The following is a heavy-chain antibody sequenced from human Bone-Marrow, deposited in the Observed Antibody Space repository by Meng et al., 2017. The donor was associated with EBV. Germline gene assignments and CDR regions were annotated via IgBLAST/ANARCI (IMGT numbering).Heavy chain of an antibody. Sequence: RLVQAGAEVKEPGVLVMASCNTSGGTFRSDAISWVRQAPGQGLVWMGGLIPMTGVAHYAQKFQDRVSIIADESTSTHYLELSSLRSEDTAIYFCASESGRGFTPDYWGQGTLVTAS. CDR2: LIPMTGVA. CDR3: ASESGRGFTPDY. D-gene: IGHD3-10*01. J-gene: IGHJ4*02. CDR1: GGTFRSDA. V-gene: IGHV1-69*01.